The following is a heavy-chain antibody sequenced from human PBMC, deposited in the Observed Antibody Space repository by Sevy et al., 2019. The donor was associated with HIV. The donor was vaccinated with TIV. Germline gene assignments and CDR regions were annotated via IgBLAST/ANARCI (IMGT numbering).Heavy chain of an antibody. CDR1: RFTFRNYA. V-gene: IGHV3-23*01. CDR3: AREGCSKPHDY. J-gene: IGHJ4*02. CDR2: FSFGCGQI. Sequence: GGSLRLSCAASRFTFRNYAMSWVRQAPGKGLEWVSTFSFGCGQINYADSVKGRFTISRDDSKNTLYLQMNSLRAEDTAIYYCAREGCSKPHDYWGQGTLVTVSS. D-gene: IGHD3-10*02.